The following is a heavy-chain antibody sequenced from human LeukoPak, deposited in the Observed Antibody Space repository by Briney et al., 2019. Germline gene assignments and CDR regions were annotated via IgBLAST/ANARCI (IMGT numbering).Heavy chain of an antibody. V-gene: IGHV3-33*06. Sequence: QPGRSLGLSCAASGFTFSSYGMQWVRQAPGKGLEGVAVIWYDETNKYYADSVKGRFTISRDNSKNTLYLQMNSLRAEDTAVYYCAKDLYGGNRYFALWGRGTLVTVSS. D-gene: IGHD4-23*01. CDR2: IWYDETNK. CDR3: AKDLYGGNRYFAL. CDR1: GFTFSSYG. J-gene: IGHJ2*01.